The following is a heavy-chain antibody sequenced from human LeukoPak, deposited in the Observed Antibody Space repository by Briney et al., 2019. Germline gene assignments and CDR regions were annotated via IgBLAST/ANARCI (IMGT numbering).Heavy chain of an antibody. CDR1: GYTFTSYD. Sequence: ASVKVSCKASGYTFTSYDINWVRQATGQGLEWMGWMNPNSGNTGYAQKFQGRVTMTRNTSISTAYMELSSLRSEDTAVYYCARGLRGGSCYSCRWFDPWGQGTLVTVSS. CDR2: MNPNSGNT. V-gene: IGHV1-8*01. D-gene: IGHD2-15*01. CDR3: ARGLRGGSCYSCRWFDP. J-gene: IGHJ5*02.